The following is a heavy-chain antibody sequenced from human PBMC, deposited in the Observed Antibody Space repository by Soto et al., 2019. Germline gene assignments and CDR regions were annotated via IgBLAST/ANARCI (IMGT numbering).Heavy chain of an antibody. CDR3: VRGPSCSGVTCYSQFYDF. V-gene: IGHV1-18*04. CDR2: ISAYNGNT. J-gene: IGHJ4*02. CDR1: GYTFPSYG. Sequence: QVQLVQSGAEVKMPGASVKVSCKASGYTFPSYGISWVRQAPGQGLDWMGWISAYNGNTNHAQNLQDRVTMTTDTSTSTVYMELRSLRSYDTAVYYCVRGPSCSGVTCYSQFYDFWGQGTLVTVSS. D-gene: IGHD2-15*01.